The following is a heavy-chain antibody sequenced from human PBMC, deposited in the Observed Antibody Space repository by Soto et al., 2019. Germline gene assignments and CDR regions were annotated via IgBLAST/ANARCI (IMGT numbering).Heavy chain of an antibody. CDR3: AKVPYFDILTGYTTDY. D-gene: IGHD3-9*01. J-gene: IGHJ4*02. Sequence: GGSLRLSCAASGFTFSSYAMSWVRQAPGKGLEWVSAISGSGGSTYYADSVKGRFTISRDNSKNTLYLQMNSLRAEDTAVYYCAKVPYFDILTGYTTDYWGQGTLVTVSS. V-gene: IGHV3-23*01. CDR1: GFTFSSYA. CDR2: ISGSGGST.